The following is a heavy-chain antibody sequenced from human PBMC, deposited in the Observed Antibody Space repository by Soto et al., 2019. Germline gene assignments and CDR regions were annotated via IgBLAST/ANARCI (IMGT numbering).Heavy chain of an antibody. CDR3: ATDSDGSYGPFDY. CDR1: GYTLTELS. Sequence: GASVKVSCKVSGYTLTELSMHWVRQAPGKGLEWMGGFDPEDGETIYAQKFQGRVTMTEDTSTDTAYMELSSLRSEDTAVYYFATDSDGSYGPFDYWGQGTLVTVSS. D-gene: IGHD1-26*01. V-gene: IGHV1-24*01. J-gene: IGHJ4*02. CDR2: FDPEDGET.